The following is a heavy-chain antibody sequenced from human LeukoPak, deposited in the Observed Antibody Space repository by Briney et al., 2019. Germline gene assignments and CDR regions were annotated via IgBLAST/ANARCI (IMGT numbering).Heavy chain of an antibody. V-gene: IGHV3-11*01. D-gene: IGHD6-19*01. CDR3: AGDIYSSGWARDVHPSYYYGMDV. J-gene: IGHJ6*02. CDR1: GFTFSDYY. CDR2: ISSSGSTI. Sequence: GGSLRLSCAASGFTFSDYYMSWIRQAPGKGLEWVSYISSSGSTIYYADSVKGRFTISRDNAKNSLYLQMNSLRAEDTAVYYCAGDIYSSGWARDVHPSYYYGMDVWGQGTLVTVSS.